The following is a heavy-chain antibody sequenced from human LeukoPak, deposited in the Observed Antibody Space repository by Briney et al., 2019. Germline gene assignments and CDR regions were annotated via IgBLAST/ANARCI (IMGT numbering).Heavy chain of an antibody. CDR2: ISGSGGST. CDR1: GFTFSSYA. V-gene: IGHV3-23*01. CDR3: AKVVYFHDSYYDILTGAWPGLDY. J-gene: IGHJ4*02. Sequence: PGGSLRLSCAASGFTFSSYAMSWVRQAPGKGLEWVSAISGSGGSTYSADSVKGRFTISRDNSKNTLYLQMNSLRAENTAVYYCAKVVYFHDSYYDILTGAWPGLDYWGQGTLVTVSS. D-gene: IGHD3-9*01.